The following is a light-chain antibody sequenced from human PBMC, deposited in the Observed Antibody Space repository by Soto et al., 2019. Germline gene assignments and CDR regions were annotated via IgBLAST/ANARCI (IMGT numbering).Light chain of an antibody. CDR2: AAS. CDR3: QQSYSTPPFN. CDR1: ETISTF. J-gene: IGKJ3*01. Sequence: DIQMTQSPSSLSASVGDRVTLTCRASETISTFLNWYQHKPGRAPKLLIYAASRLQSGVPSRFSGSGSGTDFTLTINGLQPEDFATYYCQQSYSTPPFNFGPGTRVDI. V-gene: IGKV1-39*01.